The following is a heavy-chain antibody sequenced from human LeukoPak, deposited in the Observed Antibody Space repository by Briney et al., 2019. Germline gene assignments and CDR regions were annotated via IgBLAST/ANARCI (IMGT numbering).Heavy chain of an antibody. CDR2: ISSSGSTI. CDR3: TRSILFLAY. V-gene: IGHV3-11*01. D-gene: IGHD2-2*02. J-gene: IGHJ4*02. CDR1: GFTFSDYY. Sequence: GGSLRLSCAASGFTFSDYYMSWIRQAPGKGLEWVSYISSSGSTIYYADSVKGRFTISRDYSKSIAYLQMNSLKTEDTAVYYCTRSILFLAYWGQGTLVTVSS.